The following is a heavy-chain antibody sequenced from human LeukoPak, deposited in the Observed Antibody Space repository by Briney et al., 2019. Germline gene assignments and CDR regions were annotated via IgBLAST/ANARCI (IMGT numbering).Heavy chain of an antibody. D-gene: IGHD3-10*01. CDR2: VICNFGTA. CDR3: ARVPCMVRGVIPACWRGRARTNGMDV. CDR1: GGTFSSYA. Sequence: ASVKIFCKASGGTFSSYAISWVRQAPAHGLEWMGGVICNFGTANYAQKFQGRVTITADESTSTAYMELSSLRSEDTAVYYCARVPCMVRGVIPACWRGRARTNGMDVWGKGTTVTVSS. V-gene: IGHV1-69*13. J-gene: IGHJ6*04.